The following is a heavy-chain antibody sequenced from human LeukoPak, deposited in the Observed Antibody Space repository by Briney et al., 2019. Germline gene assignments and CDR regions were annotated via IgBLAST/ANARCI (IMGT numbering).Heavy chain of an antibody. V-gene: IGHV3-53*01. J-gene: IGHJ4*02. CDR3: ARVTGMVRGVIIPYYFDY. D-gene: IGHD3-10*01. CDR1: GFTVSSNY. Sequence: GGSLRLSCAASGFTVSSNYMSWVRQAPGKGLEWVSVIYSGGSTYYADSVKGRFTISRDNSKNTLYLQMNSLRAEDTAVYYCARVTGMVRGVIIPYYFDYWGQGTLVTVSS. CDR2: IYSGGST.